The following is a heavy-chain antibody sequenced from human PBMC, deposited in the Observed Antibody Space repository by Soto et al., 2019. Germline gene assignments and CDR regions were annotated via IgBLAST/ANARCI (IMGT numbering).Heavy chain of an antibody. J-gene: IGHJ4*02. Sequence: QSGGSLRLSCAASGFTFSSYAMSWVRQAPGKGLEWVSAISGSGGSTYYADSVKGRFTISRDNSKNTLYLQMNSLRAEDTAVYYCAKGWFGEGYYFDYWGQGTLVTVSS. CDR3: AKGWFGEGYYFDY. CDR1: GFTFSSYA. V-gene: IGHV3-23*01. CDR2: ISGSGGST. D-gene: IGHD3-10*01.